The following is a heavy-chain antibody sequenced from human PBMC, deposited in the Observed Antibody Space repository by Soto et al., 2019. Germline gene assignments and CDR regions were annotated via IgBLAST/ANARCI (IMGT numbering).Heavy chain of an antibody. D-gene: IGHD3-16*02. Sequence: GGSLRLSCVVSGFRFRDYWMSWVRQAPGKGLEWVANIKQDESDKYYVDSVKGRFTISRDNAKNALYLQMNSLRVEDTAVYYCAAYCYTMTCTHFHGYSWGQGTQVTVSS. CDR3: AAYCYTMTCTHFHGYS. CDR1: GFRFRDYW. CDR2: IKQDESDK. J-gene: IGHJ5*02. V-gene: IGHV3-7*03.